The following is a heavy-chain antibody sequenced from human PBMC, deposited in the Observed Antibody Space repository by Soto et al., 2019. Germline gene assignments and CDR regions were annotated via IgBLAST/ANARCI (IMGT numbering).Heavy chain of an antibody. V-gene: IGHV1-69*13. CDR1: GGTFSSYA. J-gene: IGHJ4*02. CDR3: AGDFYYDSSGYYYHVY. CDR2: IIPIFGTA. D-gene: IGHD3-22*01. Sequence: SVKVSCKASGGTFSSYAISWVRQAPGQGLEWMGGIIPIFGTANYAQKFQGRVTITADESTSTAYMELSSLRSEDTAVYYCAGDFYYDSSGYYYHVYWGQGTLVTVSS.